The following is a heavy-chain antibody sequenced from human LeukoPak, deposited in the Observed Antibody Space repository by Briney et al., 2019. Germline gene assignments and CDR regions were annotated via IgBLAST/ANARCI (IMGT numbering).Heavy chain of an antibody. CDR2: INPNSGGT. D-gene: IGHD3-3*01. CDR3: ARGTYYDFWSGYYTSYYGMDV. Sequence: ASVKVSCKASGYTFTSYDINWVRQAPGQGLEWMGWINPNSGGTNYAQKFQGRVTMTRDTSISTAYMELSRLRSDDTAVYYCARGTYYDFWSGYYTSYYGMDVWGQGTTVTVSS. J-gene: IGHJ6*02. V-gene: IGHV1-2*02. CDR1: GYTFTSYD.